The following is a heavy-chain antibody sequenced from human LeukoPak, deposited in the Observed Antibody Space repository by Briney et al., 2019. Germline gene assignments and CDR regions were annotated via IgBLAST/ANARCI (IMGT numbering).Heavy chain of an antibody. CDR2: IRSNSDGGTI. CDR1: GFTFSNAW. D-gene: IGHD3-22*01. V-gene: IGHV3-15*07. CDR3: AADFYDTT. Sequence: GGSLRLSCATSGFTFSNAWMNWVRQAPGKGLEWVGRIRSNSDGGTIDYAAPVKGRFALSRDDSKNTLYLQMNSLQTEDTAVYYCAADFYDTTWGQGTLVTVSS. J-gene: IGHJ5*02.